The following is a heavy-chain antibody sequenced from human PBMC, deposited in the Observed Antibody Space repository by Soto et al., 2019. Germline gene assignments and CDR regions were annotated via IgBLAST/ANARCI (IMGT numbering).Heavy chain of an antibody. V-gene: IGHV1-69*08. Sequence: QVQLVQSGAEVKKPGSSVKVSCKASGGTFSSYTISWVRQAPGQGLEWMGRIIPILGMANYAQKFQGRVTITADKSTSTAYMELSSLRSEDTAVYYCARERFGDGGMDVWGQGTTVTVSS. J-gene: IGHJ6*02. CDR2: IIPILGMA. CDR3: ARERFGDGGMDV. CDR1: GGTFSSYT. D-gene: IGHD3-10*01.